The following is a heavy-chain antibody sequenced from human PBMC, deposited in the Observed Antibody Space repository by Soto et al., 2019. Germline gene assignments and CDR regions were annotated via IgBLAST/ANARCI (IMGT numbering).Heavy chain of an antibody. CDR1: GYTFTSYG. V-gene: IGHV1-18*01. Sequence: QVQLVQSGPEVKKPGASVKVSCKTSGYTFTSYGISWVRQAPGQGLEWTGWISTYKGNTNYAQKFQGRVTMTTDTSTSTAYMELRSLRSDDTAVYYCATRSPAFDYWGQGTLVTVSS. J-gene: IGHJ4*02. CDR3: ATRSPAFDY. CDR2: ISTYKGNT.